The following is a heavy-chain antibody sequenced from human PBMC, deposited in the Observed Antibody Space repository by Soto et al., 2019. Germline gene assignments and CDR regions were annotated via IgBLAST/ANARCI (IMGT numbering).Heavy chain of an antibody. CDR2: ISGSGGST. Sequence: PGGSLRLSCAASGFTFSSYAMSWVRQAPGKGLEWVSSISGSGGSTYYADSVKGRFTISRDNSKNTLYLQMNSLRAEDTALYYCALSTNGGSPYWGQGTLVTVAS. J-gene: IGHJ4*02. CDR3: ALSTNGGSPY. V-gene: IGHV3-23*01. D-gene: IGHD2-8*01. CDR1: GFTFSSYA.